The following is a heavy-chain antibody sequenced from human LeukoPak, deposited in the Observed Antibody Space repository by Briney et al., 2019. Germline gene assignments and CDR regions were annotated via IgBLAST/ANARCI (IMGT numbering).Heavy chain of an antibody. CDR2: ISYDGSNK. J-gene: IGHJ4*02. CDR3: AKRDPLLGATAY. V-gene: IGHV3-30-3*02. Sequence: PGGSLRLSCAASGFTFSSYAMHWVRQAPGKGLEWVAVISYDGSNKYYADSVKGRFTISRDNSKNTLYLQMNSLRAEDTAVYYCAKRDPLLGATAYWGQGTMVTVSS. D-gene: IGHD1-26*01. CDR1: GFTFSSYA.